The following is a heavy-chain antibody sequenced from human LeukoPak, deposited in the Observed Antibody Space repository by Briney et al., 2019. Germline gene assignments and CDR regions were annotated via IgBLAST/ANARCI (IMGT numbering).Heavy chain of an antibody. V-gene: IGHV3-23*01. CDR3: AKRGSSSGRAGAFDI. CDR2: ISGSGGST. D-gene: IGHD3-22*01. Sequence: GGSLRLSCAASGFTFSSYAMSWVRQAPGKGLEWVPAISGSGGSTYYADSVKGRFTISRDNSKNTLYLQMNSLRAEDTAVYYCAKRGSSSGRAGAFDIWGQGTMVTVSS. CDR1: GFTFSSYA. J-gene: IGHJ3*02.